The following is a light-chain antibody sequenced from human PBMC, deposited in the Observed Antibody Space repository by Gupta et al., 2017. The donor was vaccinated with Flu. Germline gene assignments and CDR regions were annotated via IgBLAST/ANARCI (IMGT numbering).Light chain of an antibody. CDR3: QQQDSTPYT. CDR2: WAS. J-gene: IGKJ2*01. CDR1: QAGLGSSKNKNY. V-gene: IGKV4-1*01. Sequence: VITQSPDSLALSLGERATINCKSSQAGLGSSKNKNYLAWFQQKAGQPPKLLIYWASARDSGVPDRFSGSGSGTDFTLTISSLQAEDVAVYYCQQQDSTPYTFGQGTKLEIK.